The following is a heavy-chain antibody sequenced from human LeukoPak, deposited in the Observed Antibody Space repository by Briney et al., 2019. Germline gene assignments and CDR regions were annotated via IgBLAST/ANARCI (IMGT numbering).Heavy chain of an antibody. J-gene: IGHJ4*02. D-gene: IGHD3-22*01. CDR2: ISYDGSNK. Sequence: PGGSLRLSCAASGFTFSSYAMHWVRQAPGKGLEWVAVISYDGSNKYYADSVKGRFTISRDNSKNTLYLQMNSLRAEDTVVYYCARDSGYYDSSGYYAYWGQGTLVTVSS. CDR3: ARDSGYYDSSGYYAY. V-gene: IGHV3-30*04. CDR1: GFTFSSYA.